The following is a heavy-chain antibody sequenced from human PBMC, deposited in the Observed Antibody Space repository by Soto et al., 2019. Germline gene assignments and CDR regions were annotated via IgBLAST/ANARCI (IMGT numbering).Heavy chain of an antibody. CDR3: GRDEVWDGPEKSKNWEPPRSGE. D-gene: IGHD3-16*01. J-gene: IGHJ4*02. Sequence: QVQLVASGGGVVQPGESLRLSCAASGFSFRAYGMHWVRQAPGKGLEWVAVIWYDGNSKFYADSVKGRFTVSRDNFEDTLYLQMNSLRVDDTAVYYCGRDEVWDGPEKSKNWEPPRSGEWGQGAPVTVSS. V-gene: IGHV3-33*01. CDR2: IWYDGNSK. CDR1: GFSFRAYG.